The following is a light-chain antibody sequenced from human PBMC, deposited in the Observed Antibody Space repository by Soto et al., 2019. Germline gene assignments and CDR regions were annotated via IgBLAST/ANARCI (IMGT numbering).Light chain of an antibody. CDR2: WAS. CDR3: QQYYTTPLT. V-gene: IGKV4-1*01. Sequence: DIVMTQSPDSLSVSLGERATINCKSSQSVFFISNNKNYLAWYQQKPGQPPKLLIYWASTRESGVPDRFSGSGSGTDFTLTISTLQAEDLAVYFCQQYYTTPLTFGGGTKVEIK. J-gene: IGKJ4*01. CDR1: QSVFFISNNKNY.